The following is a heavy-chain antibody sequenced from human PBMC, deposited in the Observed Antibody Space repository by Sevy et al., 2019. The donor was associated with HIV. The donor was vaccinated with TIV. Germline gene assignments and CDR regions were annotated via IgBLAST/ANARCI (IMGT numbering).Heavy chain of an antibody. CDR2: INHSGST. D-gene: IGHD6-19*01. CDR1: GGSFSGYY. V-gene: IGHV4-34*01. J-gene: IGHJ5*02. Sequence: SETLSLTCAVYGGSFSGYYWSWIRQPPGKGLEWIGEINHSGSTNDNPSLRSRVTISVDTSGNQFSLKLSSVTAADTGVYYCARNEDSSGWFTGYNWFDPWGQGTLVTVSS. CDR3: ARNEDSSGWFTGYNWFDP.